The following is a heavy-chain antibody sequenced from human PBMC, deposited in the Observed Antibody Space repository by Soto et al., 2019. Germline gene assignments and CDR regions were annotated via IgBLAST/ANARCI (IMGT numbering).Heavy chain of an antibody. V-gene: IGHV3-30-3*01. Sequence: PGGSLRLSCAASGFTFSSYAMHWVRQAPGKGLEWVAVISYDGSNKYYADSVKGRFTISRDDSKNTLYLQMNSLRAEDTAVYYCAREGRDSSGYFYYFDYWGQGTLVTV. CDR2: ISYDGSNK. CDR3: AREGRDSSGYFYYFDY. J-gene: IGHJ4*02. D-gene: IGHD3-22*01. CDR1: GFTFSSYA.